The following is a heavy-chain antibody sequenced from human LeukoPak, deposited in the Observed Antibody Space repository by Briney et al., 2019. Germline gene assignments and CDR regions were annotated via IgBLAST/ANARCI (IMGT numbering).Heavy chain of an antibody. J-gene: IGHJ6*03. CDR3: TTDRSRDCSSTSCYVDYYMDV. D-gene: IGHD2-2*01. V-gene: IGHV3-15*01. CDR1: GFTFSNAW. Sequence: GGSLRLSCAASGFTFSNAWMSWVRQAPGKGLEWVGRIKSKTDGGTTDYAAPVKGRFTISRDDSKNTLYLQMNSLKTEDTAVYYCTTDRSRDCSSTSCYVDYYMDVWGKGTTVTISS. CDR2: IKSKTDGGTT.